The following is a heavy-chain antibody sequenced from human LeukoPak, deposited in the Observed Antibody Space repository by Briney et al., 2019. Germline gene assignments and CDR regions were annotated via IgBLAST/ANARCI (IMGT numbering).Heavy chain of an antibody. V-gene: IGHV4-39*01. J-gene: IGHJ5*02. CDR1: GGSISSSSYY. CDR3: ARHRAICTRTSCNVRWFDP. D-gene: IGHD2-2*01. CDR2: IYYSGST. Sequence: PSETLSLTCTVSGGSISSSSYYWGWIRQPPGKGLEWIGSIYYSGSTYYNPSLKSRVTISVDTSKNQFSLKLSSVTAADTALYYCARHRAICTRTSCNVRWFDPWGQGTLVTVSS.